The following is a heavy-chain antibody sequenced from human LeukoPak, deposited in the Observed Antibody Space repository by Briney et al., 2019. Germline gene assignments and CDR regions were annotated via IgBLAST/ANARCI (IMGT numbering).Heavy chain of an antibody. J-gene: IGHJ4*02. CDR2: ISSYSGTI. CDR3: AREMGY. CDR1: GFTFSSYS. D-gene: IGHD5-24*01. Sequence: GGSLRLSCAASGFTFSSYSMNWVRQAPGKGLEWVSYISSYSGTISYADSVKGRFAISRDNAKNSLYLQMNSLRDEETAIYYCAREMGYWSQGTLVTVSS. V-gene: IGHV3-48*02.